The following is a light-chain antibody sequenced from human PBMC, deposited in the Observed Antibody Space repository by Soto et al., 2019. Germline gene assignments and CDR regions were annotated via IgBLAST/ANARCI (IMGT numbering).Light chain of an antibody. CDR1: QSVLYSSNNKNY. V-gene: IGKV4-1*01. CDR2: WAS. J-gene: IGKJ4*01. Sequence: IVFTQSPGSLAVSLCWTFTIKCKSSQSVLYSSNNKNYLAWYQQKPGQPPKLLIYWASTRESGVPDRFSGSGSGTDFTLTISSLQAEDVAVYYCQQYYSTPHTFGGGTKVDI. CDR3: QQYYSTPHT.